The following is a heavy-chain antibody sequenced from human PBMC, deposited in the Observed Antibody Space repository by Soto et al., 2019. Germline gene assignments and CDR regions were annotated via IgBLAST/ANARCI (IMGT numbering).Heavy chain of an antibody. CDR1: GFTFSSFA. CDR3: AKDGRYCSGSSCYVDY. V-gene: IGHV3-23*01. Sequence: PGGSLRLSCAASGFTFSSFAMTWVRQAPGKGLEWVSTISGSAGSTYYADFVKGRFTISRDNSKNTLYPQMNSLRAEDTAVYYCAKDGRYCSGSSCYVDYWGQGTLVTAPQ. CDR2: ISGSAGST. D-gene: IGHD2-2*01. J-gene: IGHJ4*02.